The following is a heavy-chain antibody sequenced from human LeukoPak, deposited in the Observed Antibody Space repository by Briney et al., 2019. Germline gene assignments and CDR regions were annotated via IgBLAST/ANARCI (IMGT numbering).Heavy chain of an antibody. Sequence: GASVKVSCKASGYTFTSYYMHWVRQAPGQGLEWMGIINPSGGSTSYAQKFQGRVTMTRDMSTSTGYMELSSPRSEDTAVYYCAKEDCSYGGCYYSYFDSWGQGVLVTVSS. CDR3: AKEDCSYGGCYYSYFDS. D-gene: IGHD2-15*01. CDR1: GYTFTSYY. V-gene: IGHV1-46*01. CDR2: INPSGGST. J-gene: IGHJ4*02.